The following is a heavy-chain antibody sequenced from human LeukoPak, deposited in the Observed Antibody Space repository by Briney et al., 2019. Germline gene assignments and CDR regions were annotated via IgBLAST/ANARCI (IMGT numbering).Heavy chain of an antibody. CDR3: ARYHCSSTSCYSEVSFDY. V-gene: IGHV3-30*02. CDR1: GFTFSTYG. CDR2: IRYGGSNK. J-gene: IGHJ4*02. Sequence: PGGSLRLSCAASGFTFSTYGMHWVRQAPGKGLEWVAFIRYGGSNKYYADSVKGRFTISRDNSKSTLYLQMNSLRAEDTAVYYCARYHCSSTSCYSEVSFDYWGQGTLVTVSS. D-gene: IGHD2-2*01.